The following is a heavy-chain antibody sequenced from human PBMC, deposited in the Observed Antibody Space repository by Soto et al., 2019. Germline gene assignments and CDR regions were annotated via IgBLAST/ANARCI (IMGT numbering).Heavy chain of an antibody. CDR2: ISYDGSNK. V-gene: IGHV3-30*18. Sequence: PGGSLRLSCAASGVTFSSYGMHGVRQAPGKGLEWVAVISYDGSNKYYADSVKGRFTISRDNSKNTLYLQMNSLRAEDTAVYYCAKDRPLYYYDSSGSFDYWGQGTLVTVSS. CDR1: GVTFSSYG. CDR3: AKDRPLYYYDSSGSFDY. J-gene: IGHJ4*02. D-gene: IGHD3-22*01.